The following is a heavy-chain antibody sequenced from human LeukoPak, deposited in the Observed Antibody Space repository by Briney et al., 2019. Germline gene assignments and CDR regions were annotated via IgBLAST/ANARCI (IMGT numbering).Heavy chain of an antibody. D-gene: IGHD3-22*01. Sequence: PSETLSLTCAVYGGSFSGYYWSWIRQPPGKGLEWIGEINHSGSTNYNPSLKSRVTISVDTSKNQFSLKLSSVTAADTAVYYCARVMRRVSSGYYDYWGQGTLVTVSS. V-gene: IGHV4-34*01. J-gene: IGHJ4*02. CDR1: GGSFSGYY. CDR3: ARVMRRVSSGYYDY. CDR2: INHSGST.